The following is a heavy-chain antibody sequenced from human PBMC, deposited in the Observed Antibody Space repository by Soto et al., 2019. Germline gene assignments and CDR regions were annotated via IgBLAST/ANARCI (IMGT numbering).Heavy chain of an antibody. CDR3: ARSQWLANDAFDI. CDR2: IKQDGSEK. J-gene: IGHJ3*02. V-gene: IGHV3-7*03. D-gene: IGHD6-19*01. Sequence: SWVRQAPGKGLEWVANIKQDGSEKYYVDSVKGRFTIARDNAKNSLYLQMSSLRAEDTAVYYCARSQWLANDAFDIWGQGTMVTVSS.